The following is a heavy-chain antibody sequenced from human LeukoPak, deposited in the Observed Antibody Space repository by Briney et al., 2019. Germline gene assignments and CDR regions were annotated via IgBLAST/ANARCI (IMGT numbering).Heavy chain of an antibody. CDR3: ARVFCSGGDCYRYFDY. J-gene: IGHJ4*02. Sequence: ASVKVSCKASGYMFTGYDINWVRQATGQGLEWMGWMNPNSGNTGFGQKFQGRVTMTRDTSISTAYMELSSLRSEDTAVYYCARVFCSGGDCYRYFDYWGQGTLVTVSS. V-gene: IGHV1-8*01. CDR1: GYMFTGYD. CDR2: MNPNSGNT. D-gene: IGHD2-21*02.